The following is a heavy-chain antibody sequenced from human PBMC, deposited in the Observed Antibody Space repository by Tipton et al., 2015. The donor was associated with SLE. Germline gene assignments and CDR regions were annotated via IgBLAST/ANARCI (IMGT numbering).Heavy chain of an antibody. CDR3: PRAIGNQFDFWSGYYLDY. D-gene: IGHD3-3*01. V-gene: IGHV3-23*01. CDR2: ISGSGSST. J-gene: IGHJ4*02. CDR1: GFTLSSYA. Sequence: GSLRLSCAASGFTLSSYAMSWVRQAPGKGLEWVSGISGSGSSTYHADTVLGRFTTSRDTSKNMFFLQMNSLRAEDTAKYYCPRAIGNQFDFWSGYYLDYWGQGALVSVSS.